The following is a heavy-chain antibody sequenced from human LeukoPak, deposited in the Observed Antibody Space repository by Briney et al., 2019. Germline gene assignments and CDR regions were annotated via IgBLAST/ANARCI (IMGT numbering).Heavy chain of an antibody. CDR1: GFTFDDYA. D-gene: IGHD3-10*01. V-gene: IGHV3-9*01. Sequence: GGSLRLSCAASGFTFDDYAMHWVRQAPGKGLEWVSGISWNSGSIGYADSVKGRLTISRDNAKNSLYLQMNSLRAEDTALYYCAKDITMVRGVIISAFDIWGQGTMVTVSS. CDR2: ISWNSGSI. CDR3: AKDITMVRGVIISAFDI. J-gene: IGHJ3*02.